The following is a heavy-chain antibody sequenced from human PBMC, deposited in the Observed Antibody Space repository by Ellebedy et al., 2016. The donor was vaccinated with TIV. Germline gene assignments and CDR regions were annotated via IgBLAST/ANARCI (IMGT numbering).Heavy chain of an antibody. CDR1: GYSFTSYW. CDR3: ARAPEEYSSGWRFDY. D-gene: IGHD6-19*01. Sequence: GESLKISCKGSGYSFTSYWIGWVRQMPGKGLAWMGIIYPGDSDTRYSPSFQGQVTISADKSISTAYLQWSSLKASDTAMYYCARAPEEYSSGWRFDYWGQGTLVTVSS. J-gene: IGHJ4*02. CDR2: IYPGDSDT. V-gene: IGHV5-51*01.